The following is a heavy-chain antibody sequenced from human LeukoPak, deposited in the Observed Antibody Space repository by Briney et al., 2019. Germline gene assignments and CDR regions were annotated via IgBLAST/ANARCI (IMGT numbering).Heavy chain of an antibody. CDR2: INHSGST. D-gene: IGHD1-26*01. V-gene: IGHV4-39*07. CDR1: GGSISSSSYY. Sequence: KASETLSLTCTVSGGSISSSSYYWGWIRQPPGKGLEWIGEINHSGSTNYNPSLKSRVTISVDTSKNQFSLKLSSVTAADTAVYYCARGTVGATTNFDYWGQGTLVTVSS. J-gene: IGHJ4*02. CDR3: ARGTVGATTNFDY.